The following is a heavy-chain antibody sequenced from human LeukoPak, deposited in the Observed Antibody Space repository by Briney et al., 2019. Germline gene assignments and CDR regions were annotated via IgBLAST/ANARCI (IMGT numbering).Heavy chain of an antibody. D-gene: IGHD6-6*01. CDR3: AKGAARVPTAEFDY. CDR1: GFTFDDYA. V-gene: IGHV3-9*03. CDR2: ISWNSGSI. J-gene: IGHJ4*02. Sequence: GGSLRLSCAASGFTFDDYAMHWVRQAPGKGLEWVSGISWNSGSIGYADSVKGRFTISRDNAKNSLYLQMNSLRAEDMALYYCAKGAARVPTAEFDYWGQGTLVTVSS.